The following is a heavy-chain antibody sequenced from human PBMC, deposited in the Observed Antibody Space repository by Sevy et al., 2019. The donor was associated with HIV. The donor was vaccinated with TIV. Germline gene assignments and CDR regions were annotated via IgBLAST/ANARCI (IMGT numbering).Heavy chain of an antibody. CDR1: GGSVNSGSYY. CDR3: ARSFKYRFGELFVDY. Sequence: SETLSLTCSVSGGSVNSGSYYWSWIRQPAGKGLEWIGHIYYSGSTNYNPSLKSRVSISVDMSKNQFSLNLTSVTAADTAVYFCARSFKYRFGELFVDYRGQGTLVTVSS. D-gene: IGHD3-10*01. CDR2: IYYSGST. V-gene: IGHV4-61*10. J-gene: IGHJ4*02.